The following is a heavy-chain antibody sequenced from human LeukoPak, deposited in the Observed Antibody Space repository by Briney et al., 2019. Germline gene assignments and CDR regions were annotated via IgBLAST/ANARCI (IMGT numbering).Heavy chain of an antibody. Sequence: ASVKVSCKASGYTFTGYYMHWVRQAPGQGLEWMGWINPNSGGTNYAQKLQGRVTMTTDTSTSTAYMELRSLRSDDTAVYYCAREWLYGAWFDPWGQGTLVTVSS. J-gene: IGHJ5*02. CDR2: INPNSGGT. CDR1: GYTFTGYY. D-gene: IGHD2-2*02. V-gene: IGHV1-2*02. CDR3: AREWLYGAWFDP.